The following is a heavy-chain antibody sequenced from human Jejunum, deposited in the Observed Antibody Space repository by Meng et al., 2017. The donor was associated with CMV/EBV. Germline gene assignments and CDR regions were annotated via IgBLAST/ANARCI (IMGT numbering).Heavy chain of an antibody. Sequence: FTVRSNYMNWVRQAPGKGLEWVSSISGNSNYIFYRDSVEGRFTISRDNAKNSLFLQMNSLRAEDSAVYYCARDMVWGDPNSFDAWGQGTLVTVSS. D-gene: IGHD3-10*01. CDR3: ARDMVWGDPNSFDA. CDR2: ISGNSNYI. J-gene: IGHJ5*02. V-gene: IGHV3-21*01. CDR1: FTVRSNY.